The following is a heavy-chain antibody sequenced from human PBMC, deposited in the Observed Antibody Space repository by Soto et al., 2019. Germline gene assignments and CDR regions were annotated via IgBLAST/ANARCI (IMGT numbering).Heavy chain of an antibody. CDR2: MNPNSGNT. Sequence: ASVKVSCKASGYTFTSYDINWVRQATGQGLEWMGWMNPNSGNTGYAQKFQGRVTMTRNTSISTAYMELSSLRSEDTVVYYCARRYLRDYYYYYYMDVSGKGTTVTVSS. CDR3: ARRYLRDYYYYYYMDV. CDR1: GYTFTSYD. D-gene: IGHD5-12*01. V-gene: IGHV1-8*01. J-gene: IGHJ6*03.